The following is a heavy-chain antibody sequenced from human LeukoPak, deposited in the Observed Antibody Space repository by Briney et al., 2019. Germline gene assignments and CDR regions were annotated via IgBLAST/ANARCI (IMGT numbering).Heavy chain of an antibody. CDR1: GGTFSSYA. D-gene: IGHD3-22*01. V-gene: IGHV1-69*13. CDR3: ARGLANITMIVVVTAFDI. J-gene: IGHJ3*02. CDR2: IIPIFGTA. Sequence: ASVKVSCKASGGTFSSYAISWVRQAPGQGLEWMGGIIPIFGTANYAQKFQGRVTITADESTSTAYMELSSLRSEDTAVYYCARGLANITMIVVVTAFDIWGQGTMVTVSS.